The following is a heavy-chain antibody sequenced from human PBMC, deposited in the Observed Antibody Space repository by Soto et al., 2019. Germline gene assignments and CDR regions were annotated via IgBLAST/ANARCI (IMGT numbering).Heavy chain of an antibody. D-gene: IGHD6-13*01. J-gene: IGHJ6*02. CDR2: ISYDGSNK. V-gene: IGHV3-30*18. CDR3: AKGLYSSSWSGQVYYYGMDV. Sequence: GGSLRLSCAASGFTFSSYGMHWVRQAPGKGLEWVAVISYDGSNKYYADSVKGRFTISRDNSKNTRYLQMNSLRAEDTALYYCAKGLYSSSWSGQVYYYGMDVWGQGTTVTVSS. CDR1: GFTFSSYG.